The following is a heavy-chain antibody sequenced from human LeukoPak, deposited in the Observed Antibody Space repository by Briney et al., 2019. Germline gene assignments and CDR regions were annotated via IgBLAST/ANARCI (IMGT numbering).Heavy chain of an antibody. Sequence: SGGSLRLSWAATVFTFSDYRMHWVRQAPWKGLEWVANIKQDGSKKYYVDTVKGRFTISRDNAKNSLYLQMNSLRAEDTAVYYCARAMDVWGQGTTVTVSS. CDR1: VFTFSDYR. J-gene: IGHJ6*02. CDR2: IKQDGSKK. CDR3: ARAMDV. V-gene: IGHV3-7*03.